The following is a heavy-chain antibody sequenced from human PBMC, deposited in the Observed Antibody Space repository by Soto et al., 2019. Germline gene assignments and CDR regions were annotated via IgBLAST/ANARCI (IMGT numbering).Heavy chain of an antibody. CDR3: ARDPPYYYDSSGYYRTLDY. CDR1: GYTFTSYG. J-gene: IGHJ4*02. D-gene: IGHD3-22*01. V-gene: IGHV1-18*01. CDR2: ISAYNGNT. Sequence: ASVKVSCKASGYTFTSYGISWGRQAPGQGLEWMGWISAYNGNTNYAQKLQGRVTMTTDTSTSTAYMELRSLRSDDTAVYYCARDPPYYYDSSGYYRTLDYWGQGTLVTVSS.